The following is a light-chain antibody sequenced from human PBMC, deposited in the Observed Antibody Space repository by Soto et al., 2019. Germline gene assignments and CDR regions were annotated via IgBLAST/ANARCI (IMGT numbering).Light chain of an antibody. CDR3: QQYGGSPRT. V-gene: IGKV3-20*01. J-gene: IGKJ3*01. CDR2: DAS. CDR1: QSVSSNY. Sequence: EIVLTQSPGTLSVSPGERATLSCRASQSVSSNYLAWYQQKPGQAPRLLIYDASSRAAGIPDRFSGSGSGTHFTLTISRLEPEDFAVYFCQQYGGSPRTFGPGTKVDIK.